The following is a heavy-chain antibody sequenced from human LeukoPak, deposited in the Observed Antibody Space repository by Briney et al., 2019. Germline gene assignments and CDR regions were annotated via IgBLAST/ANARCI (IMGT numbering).Heavy chain of an antibody. V-gene: IGHV5-51*01. J-gene: IGHJ4*02. Sequence: GESLNTSSKCSGSSFTNYWIGWVRPLPGKGVEWMGIIYPGDSDTIYSPSFQGRVTISADKSISTAYLQWSSLKASDTAMYDCARHRESCSGTRCYADYWGQGTLVTVSS. D-gene: IGHD2-2*01. CDR2: IYPGDSDT. CDR1: GSSFTNYW. CDR3: ARHRESCSGTRCYADY.